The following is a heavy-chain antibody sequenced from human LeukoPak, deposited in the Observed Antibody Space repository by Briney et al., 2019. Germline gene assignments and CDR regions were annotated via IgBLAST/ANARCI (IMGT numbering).Heavy chain of an antibody. V-gene: IGHV1-18*01. CDR1: GYTFTSYG. CDR2: ISAYNGNT. Sequence: ASVKVSCKASGYTFTSYGISSVRQAPGQGLEWMGWISAYNGNTNYAQKLQGRVTMTTDTSTSTAYMELRSLRSDDTAVYYCVLSRMRELMIDYWGQGTLVTVSS. J-gene: IGHJ4*02. D-gene: IGHD1-26*01. CDR3: VLSRMRELMIDY.